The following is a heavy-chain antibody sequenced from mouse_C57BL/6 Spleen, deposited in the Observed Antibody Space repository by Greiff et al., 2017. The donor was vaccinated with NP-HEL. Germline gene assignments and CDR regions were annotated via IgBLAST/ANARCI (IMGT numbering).Heavy chain of an antibody. Sequence: EVQGVESGAELVRPGASVKLSCTASGFNIKDDYMHWVKQRPEQGLEWIGWIDPENGDTEYASKFQGKATITADTSSNTAYLQLSSLTSEDTAVYYCTTKGHYGSSSYYFDYWGQGTTLTVSS. CDR3: TTKGHYGSSSYYFDY. V-gene: IGHV14-4*01. J-gene: IGHJ2*01. CDR1: GFNIKDDY. CDR2: IDPENGDT. D-gene: IGHD1-1*01.